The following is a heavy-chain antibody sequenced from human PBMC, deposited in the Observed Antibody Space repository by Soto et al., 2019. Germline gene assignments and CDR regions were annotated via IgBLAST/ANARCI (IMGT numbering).Heavy chain of an antibody. CDR3: ARVYSGSYSDS. J-gene: IGHJ4*02. D-gene: IGHD1-26*01. CDR2: IFHSGSS. Sequence: QVQLQESGPGLVKPSGTLSLTCAVSGGSIRSNNRWSWVRQPPGKGLEWIGEIFHSGSSNYNPSLKTRVTISGDESKNQCTLKVTSVTAADTAVYYCARVYSGSYSDSWGQGTLVTVSS. V-gene: IGHV4-4*02. CDR1: GGSIRSNNR.